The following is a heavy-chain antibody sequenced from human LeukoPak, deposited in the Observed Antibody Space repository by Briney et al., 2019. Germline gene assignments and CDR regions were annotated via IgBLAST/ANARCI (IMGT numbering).Heavy chain of an antibody. J-gene: IGHJ4*02. CDR2: ISGSGGST. D-gene: IGHD6-13*01. V-gene: IGHV3-23*01. CDR3: ARDARSSSCGY. Sequence: GGSLRLSCAASGFTFSSYAMSWVRQAPGKGLEWVSAISGSGGSTYYADSVKGRFTISRDNAKNSLYLQMNSLRAEDTAVYYCARDARSSSCGYWGQRTLVTVSS. CDR1: GFTFSSYA.